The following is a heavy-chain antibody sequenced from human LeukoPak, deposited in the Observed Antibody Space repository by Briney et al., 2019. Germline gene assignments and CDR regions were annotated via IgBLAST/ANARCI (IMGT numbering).Heavy chain of an antibody. J-gene: IGHJ3*02. CDR1: GYSFTNYY. Sequence: SVKVSCKASGYSFTNYYIHWVRQAPGQGLEWMGGIIPIFGTANYAQKFQGRVTITADESTSTAYMELSSLRSEDTAVYYCARVYRGSNSSGYCCRRAFDIWGQGTMVTVSS. V-gene: IGHV1-69*13. CDR2: IIPIFGTA. D-gene: IGHD3-22*01. CDR3: ARVYRGSNSSGYCCRRAFDI.